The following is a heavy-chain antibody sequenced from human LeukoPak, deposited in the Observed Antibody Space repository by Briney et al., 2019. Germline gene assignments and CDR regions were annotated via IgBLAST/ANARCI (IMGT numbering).Heavy chain of an antibody. J-gene: IGHJ4*02. CDR3: ARLGAGPTYYDFWSGYSSFYFDY. D-gene: IGHD3-3*01. Sequence: SETLSLTCTVSGGSTSSSNYYWGWIRRPPGKGLEWIGGISSSGNTYYNPSLKSRITISIDTSKNHFSPKLSSVTAADTAVYYCARLGAGPTYYDFWSGYSSFYFDYWGQGTLVTVSS. CDR1: GGSTSSSNYY. V-gene: IGHV4-39*02. CDR2: ISSSGNT.